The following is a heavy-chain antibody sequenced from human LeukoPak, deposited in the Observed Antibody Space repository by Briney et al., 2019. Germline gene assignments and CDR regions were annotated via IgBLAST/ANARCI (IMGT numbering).Heavy chain of an antibody. CDR2: INHNGNVN. CDR3: AKVAGYQPYYGMDV. J-gene: IGHJ6*02. V-gene: IGHV3-7*03. Sequence: GGSLRLSCAASGFTFSSYWMNWARQAPGKGLEWVASINHNGNVNYYVDSVKGRFTISRDNSKNTLYLQMNSLRAEDTAEYYCAKVAGYQPYYGMDVWGQETTVTVSS. D-gene: IGHD2-2*01. CDR1: GFTFSSYW.